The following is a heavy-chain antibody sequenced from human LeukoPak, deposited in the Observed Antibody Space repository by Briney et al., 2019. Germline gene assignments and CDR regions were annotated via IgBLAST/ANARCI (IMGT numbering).Heavy chain of an antibody. CDR3: ARASFRAFDI. V-gene: IGHV6-1*01. Sequence: SQTLSLTCAISGDSVFSIYAAWNWIRQSPSRGLEWLGRTYYRSRWSSDYAVSVKSRITINPDTSKNQSSLQLSSVTPEDTAVYYCARASFRAFDIWGQGTMVAVSS. J-gene: IGHJ3*02. CDR2: TYYRSRWSS. CDR1: GDSVFSIYAA.